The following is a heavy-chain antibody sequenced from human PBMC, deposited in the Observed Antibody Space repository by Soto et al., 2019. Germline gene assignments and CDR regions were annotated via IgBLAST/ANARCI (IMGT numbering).Heavy chain of an antibody. CDR2: ISGSGGRT. CDR3: AREPSRSYYYMDV. Sequence: GGSLRLSCAASGFTLTSYAMSWVRQAPGKGLEWVSAISGSGGRTFYADSVEGRFTISRDNSKNTLYLQMSSLGGEDTAVYLCAREPSRSYYYMDVWGKGTTVTVSS. CDR1: GFTLTSYA. J-gene: IGHJ6*03. V-gene: IGHV3-23*01. D-gene: IGHD1-1*01.